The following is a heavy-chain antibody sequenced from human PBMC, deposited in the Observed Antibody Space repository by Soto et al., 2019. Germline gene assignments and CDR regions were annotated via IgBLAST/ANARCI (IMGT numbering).Heavy chain of an antibody. Sequence: GGSLRLSCAASGFSLTNYVMNWVRQAPGKGLEWISSIGGSSSTIFHADSVKGRFTISRDSAKNSLYLQMNSLRADDTALYYYAKGRSYYYYYGVDVWGQGTTVTVSS. CDR1: GFSLTNYV. V-gene: IGHV3-48*01. CDR3: AKGRSYYYYYGVDV. J-gene: IGHJ6*02. CDR2: IGGSSSTI.